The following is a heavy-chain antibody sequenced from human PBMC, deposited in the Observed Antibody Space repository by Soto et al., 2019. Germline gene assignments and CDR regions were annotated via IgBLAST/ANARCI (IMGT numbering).Heavy chain of an antibody. D-gene: IGHD3-9*01. CDR2: ISSSSSTI. V-gene: IGHV3-48*01. CDR3: ARDQTLQRGYYDILTGYYLAAFDI. CDR1: GFTFSSYS. J-gene: IGHJ3*02. Sequence: EVQLVESGGGLVQPGGSLRLSCAASGFTFSSYSMNWVRQAPGKGLEWVSYISSSSSTIYYADSVKGRLTIFRDNAKNLLYLQMNSLRAEDTAVYYCARDQTLQRGYYDILTGYYLAAFDIWGQGTMVTVSS.